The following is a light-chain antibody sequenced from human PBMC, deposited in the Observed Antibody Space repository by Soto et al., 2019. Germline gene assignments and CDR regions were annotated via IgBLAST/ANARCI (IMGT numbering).Light chain of an antibody. CDR2: AAS. J-gene: IGKJ5*01. CDR1: QCISSY. Sequence: DIKMTQSPSSLSAFAGDRVTITCRASQCISSYLSWYQQKPGTAPKLLIYAASSLHRGVPSRFSGSAAGTDFTLTSCMLQPEFSTTYYCQQCNYTPPFGQGTRLEIK. CDR3: QQCNYTPP. V-gene: IGKV1-39*01.